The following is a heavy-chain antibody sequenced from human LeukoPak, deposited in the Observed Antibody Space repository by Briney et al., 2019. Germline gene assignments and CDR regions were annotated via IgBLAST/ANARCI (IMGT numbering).Heavy chain of an antibody. Sequence: GGSLRLSCAASGFMFDDYAMYWVRQAPGKGLEWVSGISWNSGRRGYADSVKGRFTISRDNAKNSLYLQMNSLRAEDTALYYCAKWTSYYYDSSGYFDYWGQGTLVTVSS. J-gene: IGHJ4*02. V-gene: IGHV3-9*01. CDR3: AKWTSYYYDSSGYFDY. D-gene: IGHD3-22*01. CDR2: ISWNSGRR. CDR1: GFMFDDYA.